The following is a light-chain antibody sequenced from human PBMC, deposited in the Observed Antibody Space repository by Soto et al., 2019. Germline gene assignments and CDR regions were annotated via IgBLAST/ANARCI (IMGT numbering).Light chain of an antibody. Sequence: EIVLTQSPATLSLSPGERATLSCRASQSVSSYLAWYQQKPGQAPRLLIYDASNRATGIPARFSGSGSGTDFTIPISSLEPEDVAVYYCQQRSNWLPITFGQGTRLEIK. CDR2: DAS. CDR3: QQRSNWLPIT. CDR1: QSVSSY. J-gene: IGKJ5*01. V-gene: IGKV3-11*01.